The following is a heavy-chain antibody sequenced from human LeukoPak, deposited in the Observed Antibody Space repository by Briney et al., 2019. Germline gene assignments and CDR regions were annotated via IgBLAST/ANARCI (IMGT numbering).Heavy chain of an antibody. Sequence: ASVKVSCKASGGTFSSYAISWVRQAPGQGLEWMGWISAYNGNTNYAQKLQGRVTMTTDTSTSTAYMELRSLRSDDTAVYYCARVSPNYYDSSGYYCDYWGQGTLVTVSS. D-gene: IGHD3-22*01. CDR2: ISAYNGNT. V-gene: IGHV1-18*01. CDR3: ARVSPNYYDSSGYYCDY. J-gene: IGHJ4*02. CDR1: GGTFSSYA.